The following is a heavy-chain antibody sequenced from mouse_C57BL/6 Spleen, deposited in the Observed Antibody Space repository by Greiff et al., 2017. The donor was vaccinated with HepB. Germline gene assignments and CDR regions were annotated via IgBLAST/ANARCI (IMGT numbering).Heavy chain of an antibody. V-gene: IGHV3-1*01. CDR2: ISYSGST. Sequence: EVQLMESGPGMVKPSQSLSLTCTVTGYSITSGYDWHWIRHFPGNKLEWMGYISYSGSTNYNPSLKSRISITHDTSKNHFFLKLNSVTTEDTATYYCAREGYYGSSPWFAYWGQGTLVTVSA. CDR3: AREGYYGSSPWFAY. CDR1: GYSITSGYD. D-gene: IGHD1-1*01. J-gene: IGHJ3*01.